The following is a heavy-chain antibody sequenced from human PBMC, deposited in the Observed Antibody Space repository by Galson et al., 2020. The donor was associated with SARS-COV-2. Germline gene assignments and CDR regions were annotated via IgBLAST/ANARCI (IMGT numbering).Heavy chain of an antibody. CDR1: GGTFSSYA. D-gene: IGHD3-22*01. CDR3: ARGFEYYDSSGHRYYYGMDG. J-gene: IGHJ6*04. CDR2: IIPIFGTA. V-gene: IGHV1-69*13. Sequence: SVKVSCKASGGTFSSYAISWVRQAPGQGLEWMGGIIPIFGTANYAQKFQGRVTITADESTSTAYMERSSLRSEDTAVYYCARGFEYYDSSGHRYYYGMDGWGEGTTVTGSS.